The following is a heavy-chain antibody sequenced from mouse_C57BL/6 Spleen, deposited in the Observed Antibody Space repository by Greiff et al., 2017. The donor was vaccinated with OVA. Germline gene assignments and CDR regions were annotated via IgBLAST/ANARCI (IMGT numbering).Heavy chain of an antibody. J-gene: IGHJ4*01. Sequence: EVQLVESGGGLVQPGGSLKLSCAASGFTFSDYYMYWVRQTPEKRLEWVAYISNGGGSTYYPDTVKGRFTISRDNAKNTLYLQMSRLKSEDTAMYYCARGHYYGSSYPYYAMDYWGQGTSVTVSS. CDR3: ARGHYYGSSYPYYAMDY. CDR1: GFTFSDYY. CDR2: ISNGGGST. D-gene: IGHD1-1*01. V-gene: IGHV5-12*01.